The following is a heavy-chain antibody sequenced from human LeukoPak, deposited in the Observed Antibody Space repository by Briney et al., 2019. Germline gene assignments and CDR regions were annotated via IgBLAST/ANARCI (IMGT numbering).Heavy chain of an antibody. CDR1: GFTFSSYG. J-gene: IGHJ4*02. D-gene: IGHD6-19*01. CDR3: AKDTWAIAVAEPFDY. V-gene: IGHV3-30*02. CDR2: IRYDGSNK. Sequence: GGSLRLSCAASGFTFSSYGMHWVRQAPGKGLEWVAFIRYDGSNKYYADSVKGRFTISRDNSKNTLYLQMNSLRAEDTAVYYCAKDTWAIAVAEPFDYWGQGTLVTVSS.